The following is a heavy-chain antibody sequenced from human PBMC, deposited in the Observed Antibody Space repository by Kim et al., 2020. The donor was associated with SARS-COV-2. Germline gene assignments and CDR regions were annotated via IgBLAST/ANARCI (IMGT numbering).Heavy chain of an antibody. CDR1: GYTFTSYG. V-gene: IGHV1-18*04. CDR2: ISAYDGNT. CDR3: AREGGYYGSGGNLIRSYYYGMDV. Sequence: ASVKVSCKASGYTFTSYGISWVRQAPGQGLEWMGWISAYDGNTKYAQKLQGRVTMTTDTPTSTTYMELRSLRSDDTAVYYCAREGGYYGSGGNLIRSYYYGMDVWGQGTTVTVSS. D-gene: IGHD3-10*01. J-gene: IGHJ6*02.